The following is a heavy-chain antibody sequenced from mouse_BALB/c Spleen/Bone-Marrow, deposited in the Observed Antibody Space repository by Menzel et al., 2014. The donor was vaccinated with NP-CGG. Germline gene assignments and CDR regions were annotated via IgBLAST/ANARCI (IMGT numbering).Heavy chain of an antibody. D-gene: IGHD1-1*01. CDR2: INPDSRTI. CDR1: GFDFRSYW. Sequence: EVKLQESGGGLVQPGGSLKLSCAASGFDFRSYWMSWVRQAPGKGLEWIGEINPDSRTINYSPSLKDKFIISRGNAKNTLYLRLNKVRSEDTALYYCARPDYYGYLNYWGQGTTLTVSS. J-gene: IGHJ2*01. V-gene: IGHV4-1*02. CDR3: ARPDYYGYLNY.